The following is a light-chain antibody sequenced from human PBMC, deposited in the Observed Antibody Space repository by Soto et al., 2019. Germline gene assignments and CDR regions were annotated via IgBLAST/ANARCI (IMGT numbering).Light chain of an antibody. Sequence: IQPTVTPYTLAASAGARVTVSGPARQVISSWFAWYQQKPGKAPRLLIYAASRLESGLPSSISGSGSGTEFTLTISILQPEDFASYYCLHDHGAPWTFGQGTRVDNK. V-gene: IGKV1-5*03. J-gene: IGKJ1*01. CDR1: QVISSW. CDR2: AAS. CDR3: LHDHGAPWT.